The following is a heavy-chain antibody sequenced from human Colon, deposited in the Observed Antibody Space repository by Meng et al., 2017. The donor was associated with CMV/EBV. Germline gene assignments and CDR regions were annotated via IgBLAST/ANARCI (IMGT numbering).Heavy chain of an antibody. CDR3: AMVRGVHFDY. CDR1: GYSLASYG. Sequence: SCKGSGYSLASYGMPWVRQTPGQGLEWMGWISAYKGNTLFAQKFQGRVSMTTDTSTSTAYMDLRSLRSDDTAVYYCAMVRGVHFDYWGQGTLVTVSS. J-gene: IGHJ4*02. D-gene: IGHD3-10*01. CDR2: ISAYKGNT. V-gene: IGHV1-18*01.